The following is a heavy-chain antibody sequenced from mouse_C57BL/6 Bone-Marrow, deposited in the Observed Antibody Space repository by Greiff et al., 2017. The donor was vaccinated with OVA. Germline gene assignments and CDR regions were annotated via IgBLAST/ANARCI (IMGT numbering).Heavy chain of an antibody. CDR3: ARWGDAWFAY. D-gene: IGHD3-3*01. V-gene: IGHV1-81*01. Sequence: LQESGAELARPGASVKLSCKASGYTFTRYGISWVKQRTGQGLEWIGEIYPRSGNTYYNEKFKGKATLTADKSSSTAYMELRSLTSEDSAVYFCARWGDAWFAYWGQGTLVTVSA. CDR1: GYTFTRYG. J-gene: IGHJ3*01. CDR2: IYPRSGNT.